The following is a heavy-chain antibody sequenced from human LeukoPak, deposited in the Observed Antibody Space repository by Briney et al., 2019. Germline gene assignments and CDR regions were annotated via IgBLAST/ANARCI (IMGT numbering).Heavy chain of an antibody. CDR1: AFTFSDYS. CDR2: ISGRGSTI. CDR3: ARDRIKSGSYYFDY. Sequence: GGSLRLSCAASAFTFSDYSMNWVRQAPGRGLEWVSYISGRGSTIYYADSVKGRFTISRDNAKNSMYLQMNSLRAEDTAVYYCARDRIKSGSYYFDYWGQGTLVTVS. D-gene: IGHD1-26*01. V-gene: IGHV3-48*01. J-gene: IGHJ4*02.